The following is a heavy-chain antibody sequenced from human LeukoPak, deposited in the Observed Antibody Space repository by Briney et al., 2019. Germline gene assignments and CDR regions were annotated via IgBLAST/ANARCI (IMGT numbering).Heavy chain of an antibody. CDR2: ISSSSSYI. Sequence: GGSLRLSCTASGFTFGDYAMSWVRQAPGKGLEWVSSISSSSSYIYYADSVKGRFTISRDNAKNSLYLQMNSLRAEDTAVYYCASRKYDSSGYYGGMDVWGQGTTVTVSS. CDR1: GFTFGDYA. J-gene: IGHJ6*02. D-gene: IGHD3-22*01. V-gene: IGHV3-21*01. CDR3: ASRKYDSSGYYGGMDV.